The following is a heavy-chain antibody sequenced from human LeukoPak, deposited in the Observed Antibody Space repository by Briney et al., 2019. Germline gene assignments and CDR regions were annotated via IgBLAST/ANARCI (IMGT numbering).Heavy chain of an antibody. CDR3: ARDGDPTVTMDWFDP. CDR2: MNPNSGNT. Sequence: ASVKVSCKASGYTFTSYDINWVRQATGQGLEWMGWMNPNSGNTGYAQKFQGRVTMTRNTSISTAYMELSSLRSEDTAVYYCARDGDPTVTMDWFDPWGQGTLVTVSS. D-gene: IGHD4-17*01. V-gene: IGHV1-8*02. J-gene: IGHJ5*02. CDR1: GYTFTSYD.